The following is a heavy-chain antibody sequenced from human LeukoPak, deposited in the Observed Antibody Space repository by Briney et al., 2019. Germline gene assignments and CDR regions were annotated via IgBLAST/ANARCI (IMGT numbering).Heavy chain of an antibody. CDR1: GDSISSSDYY. J-gene: IGHJ5*02. Sequence: ETLSLTCTVSGDSISSSDYYWGGIRQPPGKGLGWIGIINNSGTTHYNSSLKSRVTISVDTSKNQFSLKLSSVTAADTAVFYCARIGYCSGGNCVNWFDPWGQGTLVTVSS. CDR2: INNSGTT. CDR3: ARIGYCSGGNCVNWFDP. D-gene: IGHD2-15*01. V-gene: IGHV4-39*01.